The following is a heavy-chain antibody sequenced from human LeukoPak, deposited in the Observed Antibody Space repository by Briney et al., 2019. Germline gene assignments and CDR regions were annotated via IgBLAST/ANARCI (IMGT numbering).Heavy chain of an antibody. Sequence: SVKVSCKASGGTFSSYAISWVRQAPGQGLEWMGRIIPIFGTANYAQKFQGRVTMTRDTSISTAYMELSRLRSDDTAVYYCARVAYDSSGYYYFDYWGQGALVTVSS. CDR3: ARVAYDSSGYYYFDY. J-gene: IGHJ4*02. CDR2: IIPIFGTA. D-gene: IGHD3-22*01. CDR1: GGTFSSYA. V-gene: IGHV1-69*05.